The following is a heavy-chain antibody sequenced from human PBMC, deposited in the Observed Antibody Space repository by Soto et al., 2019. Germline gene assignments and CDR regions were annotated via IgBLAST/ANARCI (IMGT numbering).Heavy chain of an antibody. CDR1: GYTFTGYF. V-gene: IGHV1-2*02. J-gene: IGHJ5*02. CDR2: INPNSGAT. CDR3: ARGGGTILAPLP. Sequence: ASVKVSCKASGYTFTGYFIHWVRQAPRQGLVWVGYINPNSGATKYAPRFQGRVTMTSDTSIRTAYMDLSNLRSDDTAVYYCARGGGTILAPLPWGQGTLVTVSS. D-gene: IGHD3-3*01.